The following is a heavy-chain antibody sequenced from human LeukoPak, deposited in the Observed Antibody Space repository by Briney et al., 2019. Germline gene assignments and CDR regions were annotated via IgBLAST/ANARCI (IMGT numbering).Heavy chain of an antibody. CDR3: ARLLTYGEYMDY. D-gene: IGHD4-17*01. CDR1: GGSIGTYY. CDR2: IYVTGT. Sequence: PSETLSLTCTVSGGSIGTYYWSWVRQSPGTGLEWIGYIYVTGTRYNPYLQSRVTISVDRSRNQFFLKMTSVTAADTAVYYCARLLTYGEYMDYWGQGTLVTVSS. J-gene: IGHJ4*02. V-gene: IGHV4-4*09.